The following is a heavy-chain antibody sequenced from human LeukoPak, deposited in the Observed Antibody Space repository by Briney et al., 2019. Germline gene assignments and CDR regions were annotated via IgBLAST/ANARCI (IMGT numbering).Heavy chain of an antibody. J-gene: IGHJ6*02. CDR2: INHSGST. CDR1: GGSFSGYY. Sequence: SETLSLTCAVYGGSFSGYYWSSIRQPPGKGLKWIGEINHSGSTNYNPSLKSRVTISVDTSKNQFSLKLSSVTAADAAVYYCARSPYYDFWSGYYTGYYYGMDVWGQGTTVTVSS. CDR3: ARSPYYDFWSGYYTGYYYGMDV. D-gene: IGHD3-3*01. V-gene: IGHV4-34*01.